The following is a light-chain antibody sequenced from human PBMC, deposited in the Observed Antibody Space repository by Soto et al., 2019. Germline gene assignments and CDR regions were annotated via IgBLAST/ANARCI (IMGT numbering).Light chain of an antibody. CDR3: SSYTSSSTLNV. CDR1: SSDVGGYNY. V-gene: IGLV2-14*01. J-gene: IGLJ1*01. CDR2: EVN. Sequence: QSVLTQPASVSGSPGQSITISCTGTSSDVGGYNYVSWYQQHPGKAPKLMIYEVNNRPSGVSNRFSGSKSGNTASLTISGLXAEDEADYYCSSYTSSSTLNVFGTGTKVTLL.